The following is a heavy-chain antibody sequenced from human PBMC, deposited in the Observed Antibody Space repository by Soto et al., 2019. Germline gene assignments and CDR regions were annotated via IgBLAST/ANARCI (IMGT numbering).Heavy chain of an antibody. CDR1: GFTFSSYA. CDR2: ISGSGGST. CDR3: AKRGGGIVVVPAAMIYAFDI. Sequence: GGSLRLSCAASGFTFSSYAMSWVRQAPGKGLEWVSAISGSGGSTYYADSVKGRFTISRDNSKNTLYLQMNSLRAEDTAVYYCAKRGGGIVVVPAAMIYAFDIWGQGTMVTVSS. J-gene: IGHJ3*02. V-gene: IGHV3-23*01. D-gene: IGHD2-2*01.